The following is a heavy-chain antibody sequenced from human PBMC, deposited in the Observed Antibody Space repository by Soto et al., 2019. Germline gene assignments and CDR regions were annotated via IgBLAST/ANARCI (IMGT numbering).Heavy chain of an antibody. CDR2: IYHSGST. CDR3: ARMSGPRFDY. J-gene: IGHJ4*02. Sequence: SETLSLTCAVSGGSISSGGYSWSWIRQPPGKGLEWIGYIYHSGSTNYNPSLKSRVTISVDTSKNQFSLKLSSVTAADTAVYYCARMSGPRFDYWGQGTLVTVSS. V-gene: IGHV4-30-2*01. CDR1: GGSISSGGYS. D-gene: IGHD6-25*01.